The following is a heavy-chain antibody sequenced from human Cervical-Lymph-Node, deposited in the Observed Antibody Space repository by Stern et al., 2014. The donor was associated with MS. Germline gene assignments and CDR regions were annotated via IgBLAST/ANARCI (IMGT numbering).Heavy chain of an antibody. V-gene: IGHV2-5*02. CDR1: GFSLNTSGVS. CDR2: LVWDDDK. CDR3: AHRRHPRYFFDY. Sequence: QITLKESGPTLMKPTQTLTLTCTFSGFSLNTSGVSVGWIRQSPAGALEWLALLVWDDDKRYSPSLNSRLTITRDTSKNQVVLTMTNMDPVDTATYYCAHRRHPRYFFDYWGQGTLVTVSS. J-gene: IGHJ4*02.